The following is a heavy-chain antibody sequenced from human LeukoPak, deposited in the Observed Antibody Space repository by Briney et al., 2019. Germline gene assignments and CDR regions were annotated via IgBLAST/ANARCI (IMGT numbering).Heavy chain of an antibody. CDR3: ARNSSGWSFDY. CDR2: IYYSGST. CDR1: GYSISSSSYY. V-gene: IGHV4-39*01. D-gene: IGHD6-19*01. Sequence: SEALSLTCTVSGYSISSSSYYWGWIRQPPGKGLEWIGSIYYSGSTSYNPSLKSRVTTSVDTSKNQFSLKLSSVTAADTAVYYCARNSSGWSFDYWGQGTLVTVSS. J-gene: IGHJ4*02.